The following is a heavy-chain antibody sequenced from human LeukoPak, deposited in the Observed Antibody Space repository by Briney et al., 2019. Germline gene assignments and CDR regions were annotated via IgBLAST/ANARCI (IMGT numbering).Heavy chain of an antibody. J-gene: IGHJ4*02. V-gene: IGHV3-23*01. CDR1: GFTFSSYA. CDR2: ISGSGGST. CDR3: ANGNYYDSSGYYFDY. D-gene: IGHD3-22*01. Sequence: GGSLRLSCAASGFTFSSYAMSWVRQAPGKGLEWVSAISGSGGSTYYADSVKGRFTISRDNSKNTLYLQMNSLRAEDTAVYYCANGNYYDSSGYYFDYWGQGTLVTVSS.